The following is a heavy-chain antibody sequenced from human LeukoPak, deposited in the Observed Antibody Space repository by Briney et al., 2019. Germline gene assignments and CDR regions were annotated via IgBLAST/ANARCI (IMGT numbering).Heavy chain of an antibody. D-gene: IGHD1-26*01. V-gene: IGHV4-39*01. CDR3: ARIIVGASTHYYYYMDV. CDR1: GGSISSSSYY. Sequence: SETLSLTCTVSGGSISSSSYYWGWIRQPPGKGLEWIGSIYYSGSTYYNPSLKGRVTISVDTSKNQFSLKLSSVTAADTAVYYCARIIVGASTHYYYYMDVWGKGTTVTISS. J-gene: IGHJ6*03. CDR2: IYYSGST.